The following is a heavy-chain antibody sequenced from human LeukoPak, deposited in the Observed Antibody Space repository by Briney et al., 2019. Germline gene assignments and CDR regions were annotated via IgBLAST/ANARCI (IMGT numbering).Heavy chain of an antibody. Sequence: GGSLRLSCAASGFTFSDYYMSWIRQAPGKGLEWISYISPSSYTNYADSVKGRFTISRDNTKKSLYLQMNSLRADDTAVYYCAGGHYGMDVWGQGTTVTVSS. V-gene: IGHV3-11*05. CDR2: ISPSSYT. CDR1: GFTFSDYY. CDR3: AGGHYGMDV. J-gene: IGHJ6*02.